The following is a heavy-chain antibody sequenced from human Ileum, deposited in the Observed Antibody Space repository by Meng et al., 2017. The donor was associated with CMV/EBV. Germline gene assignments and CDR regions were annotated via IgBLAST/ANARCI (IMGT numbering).Heavy chain of an antibody. J-gene: IGHJ4*02. CDR3: VRDPPQWEVPIDY. Sequence: GESLKISRAASGFIYSHFWGGWVRQGPRRWLEWVAHIKPDGSEKIYVDSVKGRFAISRDNTKNSISLQMSSLSGDDTAVYYCVRDPPQWEVPIDYWGQGAQVTVSS. D-gene: IGHD1-26*01. V-gene: IGHV3-7*01. CDR2: IKPDGSEK. CDR1: GFIYSHFW.